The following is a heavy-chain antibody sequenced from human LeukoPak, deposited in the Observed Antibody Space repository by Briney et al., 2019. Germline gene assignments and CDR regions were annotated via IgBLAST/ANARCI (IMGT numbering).Heavy chain of an antibody. J-gene: IGHJ3*02. D-gene: IGHD3-10*01. CDR1: GFTFSSYW. Sequence: PGGSLRLSCAASGFTFSSYWMSWVRQAPGKGLEWVANIKQDGSEKYYVDSVKGRFTISRDNAKNSLYLQMNSLRAEDTAVYYCARDRMVRGVAFDIWGQGAMVTVSS. CDR3: ARDRMVRGVAFDI. V-gene: IGHV3-7*01. CDR2: IKQDGSEK.